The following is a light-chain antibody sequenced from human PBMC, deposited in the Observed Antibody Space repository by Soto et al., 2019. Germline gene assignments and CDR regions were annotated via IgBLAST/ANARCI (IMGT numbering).Light chain of an antibody. J-gene: IGKJ1*01. V-gene: IGKV3-15*01. CDR3: QQYGSSPWT. Sequence: EIVLTQSPATLSVSPGDRATLSCRASESVSSNVAWYQQKPGQTPRLLIYGASTRATGVPPRFSGSRSGTEFTLTISSLQSEDFAVYYCQQYGSSPWTFGQGTKVDIK. CDR2: GAS. CDR1: ESVSSN.